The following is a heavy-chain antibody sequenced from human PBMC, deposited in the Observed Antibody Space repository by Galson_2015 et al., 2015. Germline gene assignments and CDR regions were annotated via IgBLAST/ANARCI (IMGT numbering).Heavy chain of an antibody. V-gene: IGHV4-31*03. D-gene: IGHD3-9*01. CDR2: IYYSGNT. CDR3: ARGSAAYDILTGYYLYYFDY. Sequence: TLSLTCTVSGGSISSGGYYWSWIRQHPGKGLEWIGYIYYSGNTYYNPSLKSRVTISADTSKNQFSLKLSSVTAADTAVYYCARGSAAYDILTGYYLYYFDYWGQGTLVTVSS. CDR1: GGSISSGGYY. J-gene: IGHJ4*02.